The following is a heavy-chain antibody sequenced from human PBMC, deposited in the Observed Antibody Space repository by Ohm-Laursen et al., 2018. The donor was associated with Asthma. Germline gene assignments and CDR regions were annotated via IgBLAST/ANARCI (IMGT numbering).Heavy chain of an antibody. CDR2: ISSSGSTI. V-gene: IGHV3-11*01. CDR1: GFTFSDYY. CDR3: ARDSNYGGNPVGDYGMDV. Sequence: GSLRLSCSASGFTFSDYYMSWIRQAPGKGLEWVSYISSSGSTIYYADSVKGRFTISRDNAKNSLYLQMNSLRAEDTAVYYCARDSNYGGNPVGDYGMDVWGQGTTVTVSS. D-gene: IGHD4-23*01. J-gene: IGHJ6*02.